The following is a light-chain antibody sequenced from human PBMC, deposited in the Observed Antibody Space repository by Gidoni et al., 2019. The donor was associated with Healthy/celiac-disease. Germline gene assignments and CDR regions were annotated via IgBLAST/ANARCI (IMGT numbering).Light chain of an antibody. CDR1: QSVTSY. J-gene: IGKJ4*01. CDR3: QQRSDWPLLT. V-gene: IGKV3-11*01. Sequence: VLTQSPATLSLSPGEGSTRSCRASQSVTSYLAWYQQKPGQAPRLLIYDASNRATGIPARFSGSGSGTDFTLTISSLVPEDFAVYYCQQRSDWPLLTFGGGTKVEIK. CDR2: DAS.